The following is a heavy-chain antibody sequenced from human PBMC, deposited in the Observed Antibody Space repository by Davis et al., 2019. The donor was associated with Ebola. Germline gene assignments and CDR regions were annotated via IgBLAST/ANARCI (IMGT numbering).Heavy chain of an antibody. J-gene: IGHJ2*01. CDR1: GFTFSSYA. V-gene: IGHV3-53*04. D-gene: IGHD3-22*01. Sequence: GESLKISCAASGFTFSSYAMSWVRQAPGKGLEWVSVIYSGGTTNYADSVKGRFTISRHNSKNTLYLQINSLRAEDTAVYYCARGYYDSTGNRYFDFWGRGTLVTVSS. CDR3: ARGYYDSTGNRYFDF. CDR2: IYSGGTT.